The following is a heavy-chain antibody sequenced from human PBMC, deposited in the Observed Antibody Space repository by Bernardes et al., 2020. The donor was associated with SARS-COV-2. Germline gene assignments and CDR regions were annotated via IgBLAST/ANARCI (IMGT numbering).Heavy chain of an antibody. Sequence: ASVKVSCKASGYTFPSYAINWVRQAPGQGLEWMGWISAYNGNTNYAQNLQGRVTMTTETSTRTAYMELRSLRSDDTAVYYCARSYGGKTGFDYWGQGTLVTVSS. V-gene: IGHV1-18*01. CDR3: ARSYGGKTGFDY. J-gene: IGHJ4*02. CDR1: GYTFPSYA. CDR2: ISAYNGNT. D-gene: IGHD4-17*01.